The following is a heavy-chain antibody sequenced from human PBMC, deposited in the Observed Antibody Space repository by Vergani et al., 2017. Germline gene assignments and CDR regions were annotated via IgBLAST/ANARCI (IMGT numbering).Heavy chain of an antibody. V-gene: IGHV3-9*01. D-gene: IGHD3-22*01. J-gene: IGHJ4*02. CDR1: GFTFDDYA. CDR2: ISWNSGSI. CDR3: AKDADYYDSSGYYGD. Sequence: EVQLVESGGGLVQPGRSLRLSCAASGFTFDDYAMHWVRQAPGKGLAWVSGISWNSGSIGYADSVKGRFTISRDNAKNSLYLQMNSLRAEDTALYYCAKDADYYDSSGYYGDWGQGTLVTVSS.